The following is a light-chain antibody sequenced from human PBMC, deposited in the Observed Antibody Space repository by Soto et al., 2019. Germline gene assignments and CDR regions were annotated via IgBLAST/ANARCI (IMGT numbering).Light chain of an antibody. CDR2: GAS. CDR1: QSVSSD. J-gene: IGKJ1*01. V-gene: IGKV3-15*01. Sequence: EIVMTQSPATLSVSPGERATLSWGASQSVSSDLAWYQQKPGQAPRLLTYGASTRATGIPARFSGSGSGTEFTLTISSLQSEDFAVYYCQQYNKWPWTFGQGTKVDIK. CDR3: QQYNKWPWT.